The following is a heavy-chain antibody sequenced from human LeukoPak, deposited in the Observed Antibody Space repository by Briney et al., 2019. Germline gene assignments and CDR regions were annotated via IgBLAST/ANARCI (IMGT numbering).Heavy chain of an antibody. J-gene: IGHJ6*03. D-gene: IGHD6-13*01. CDR2: IIPIFGTA. Sequence: ASVKVSCKASGGTFSSYAISWVRQAPGQGLEWMGGIIPIFGTANYAQKFQGRVTITTDESTSTAYMELSSLRSEDTAVYYCARVPRLRSSSWYGGYYYYMDVWGKGTTVTVSS. V-gene: IGHV1-69*05. CDR1: GGTFSSYA. CDR3: ARVPRLRSSSWYGGYYYYMDV.